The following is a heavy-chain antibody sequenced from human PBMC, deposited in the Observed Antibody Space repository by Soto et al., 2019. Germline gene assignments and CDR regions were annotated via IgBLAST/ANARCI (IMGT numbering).Heavy chain of an antibody. V-gene: IGHV3-30-3*01. D-gene: IGHD6-19*01. J-gene: IGHJ6*02. CDR3: ARDRGRSGWYGKRDYYYYGMDV. Sequence: VGSLRLSCAASGFNFSSYAMHWVRQAPGKGLEWVAVISYDGSNKYYADSVKGRFTISRDNSKNTLYLQMNSLRAEDTAVYYCARDRGRSGWYGKRDYYYYGMDVWGQGTTVTV. CDR1: GFNFSSYA. CDR2: ISYDGSNK.